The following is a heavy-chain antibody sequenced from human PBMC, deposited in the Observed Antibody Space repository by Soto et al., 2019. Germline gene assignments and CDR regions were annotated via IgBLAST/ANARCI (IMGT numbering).Heavy chain of an antibody. Sequence: QVQLQESGPGLVKPSETLSLTCTVSGGSISRYYWSWIRQPPGKGLEWIGYIYYSGRTNYNPSLKSRVPXSXDXXKNQFSLKLSSVTAADTAVYYCARGYCSSTTCYIWDNWFDPWGQGTLVTVSS. CDR1: GGSISRYY. CDR2: IYYSGRT. J-gene: IGHJ5*02. D-gene: IGHD2-2*01. CDR3: ARGYCSSTTCYIWDNWFDP. V-gene: IGHV4-59*01.